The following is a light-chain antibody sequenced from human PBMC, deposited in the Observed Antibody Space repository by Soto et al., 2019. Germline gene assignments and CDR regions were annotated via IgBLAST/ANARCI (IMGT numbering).Light chain of an antibody. Sequence: QSVLTQPRSVSGSPGQSVTISCTGTSSDVGTYDFVSWYQQLPVKAPKLIIYDVTKRPSGVPDRFSGSKSANTASLTISGLQAEDEADYYCCSYAGSHPWLFGGGTKLTVL. CDR2: DVT. V-gene: IGLV2-11*01. J-gene: IGLJ3*02. CDR1: SSDVGTYDF. CDR3: CSYAGSHPWL.